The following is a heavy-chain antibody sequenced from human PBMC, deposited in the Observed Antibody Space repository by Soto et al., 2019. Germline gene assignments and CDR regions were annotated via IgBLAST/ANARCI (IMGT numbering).Heavy chain of an antibody. CDR2: ISYDGSNK. CDR3: ARDTSIAARLGRFGAFDY. Sequence: GGSLRLSCAASGFTFSSYAMSWVRQAPGKGLEWVAVISYDGSNKYYADSVKGRFTISRDNSKNTLYLQMNSLRAEDTAVYYCARDTSIAARLGRFGAFDYWGQGTLVTVSS. CDR1: GFTFSSYA. J-gene: IGHJ4*02. D-gene: IGHD6-6*01. V-gene: IGHV3-30-3*01.